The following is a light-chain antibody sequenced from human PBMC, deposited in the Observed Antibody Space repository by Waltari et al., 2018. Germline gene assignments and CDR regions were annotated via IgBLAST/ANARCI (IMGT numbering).Light chain of an antibody. V-gene: IGKV1-NL1*01. Sequence: DIQMTQSPSSLSASVGDRVTITCRASQVIGNALAWYQQKPGKAPKLLFYAASRLESGVPSRFSGSGSGTDYTLTISRLQPEDFATYYCQQYYSIALNFGGGTKVEIK. CDR1: QVIGNA. CDR3: QQYYSIALN. CDR2: AAS. J-gene: IGKJ4*01.